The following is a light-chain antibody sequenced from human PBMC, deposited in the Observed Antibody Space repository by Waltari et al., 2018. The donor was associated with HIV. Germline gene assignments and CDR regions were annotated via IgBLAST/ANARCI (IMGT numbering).Light chain of an antibody. V-gene: IGKV1-9*01. CDR2: DAS. CDR1: QGMSSS. J-gene: IGKJ4*01. Sequence: IQFTQSPSFLSASVRDRLPLTCRASQGMSSSLAWYQQKPGKAPNLLIFDASTLQVGFPSRFSGSGSETECTLTVDSLQPEDFATYYCQQLKSDPRTFGGGTRVEI. CDR3: QQLKSDPRT.